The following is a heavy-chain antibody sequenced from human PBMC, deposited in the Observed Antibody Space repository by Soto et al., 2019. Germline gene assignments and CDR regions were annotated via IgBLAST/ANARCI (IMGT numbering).Heavy chain of an antibody. D-gene: IGHD5-18*01. CDR3: AKDFTAGYVYDPYYFDY. CDR2: ISYDGSKE. V-gene: IGHV3-30*18. CDR1: GFTFRTYG. J-gene: IGHJ4*02. Sequence: GGSLRLSCATSGFTFRTYGMHWVRQVPGKGLEWVAVISYDGSKEYYADSVKGRFTISRDNSKNTLYLQMNSLRPEDTAIYYCAKDFTAGYVYDPYYFDYWGQGTLVTVSS.